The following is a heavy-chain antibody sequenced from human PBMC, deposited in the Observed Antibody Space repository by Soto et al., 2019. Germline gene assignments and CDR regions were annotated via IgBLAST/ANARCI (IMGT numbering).Heavy chain of an antibody. Sequence: PGGSLRLSCAVSGFTFSGNAMTWVRQAPGKGLDWVSGISAGGTTYYADSAKGRFTISRDNSKNTLYLQLNSLRADDTAVYYCAKDPLTRGWFDPWGQGTLVTVSS. V-gene: IGHV3-23*01. CDR2: ISAGGTT. J-gene: IGHJ5*02. CDR1: GFTFSGNA. CDR3: AKDPLTRGWFDP.